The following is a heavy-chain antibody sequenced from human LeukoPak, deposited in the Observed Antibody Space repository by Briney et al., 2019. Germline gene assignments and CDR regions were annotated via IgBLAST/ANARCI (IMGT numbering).Heavy chain of an antibody. D-gene: IGHD3-16*01. V-gene: IGHV3-23*01. CDR2: ISGSGGNT. J-gene: IGHJ4*02. CDR3: AKEGPGGGGYFDD. CDR1: GFTFSSYA. Sequence: GGSLRLSCEVSGFTFSSYAMSWVRQAPGKGLEWVSAISGSGGNTYYADSVKGRFTISRDNSKNTLYLRMNSLRADDTAVYYCAKEGPGGGGYFDDWGQGTLVTVSS.